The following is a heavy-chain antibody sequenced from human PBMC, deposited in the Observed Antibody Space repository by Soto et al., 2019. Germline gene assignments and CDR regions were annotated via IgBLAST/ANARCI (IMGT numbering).Heavy chain of an antibody. CDR3: ARRPAYSSSSPYFDY. J-gene: IGHJ4*02. Sequence: QLQLQESGPGLVKPSETLSLTCTVSGGSISSSSYYWGWIRQPPGKGLEWIGSIYYSGSTYYNPSLKSRVTISVDTSKNQFSLKLSSVTAADTAVYYCARRPAYSSSSPYFDYWGQGTLVTVSS. D-gene: IGHD6-6*01. CDR2: IYYSGST. V-gene: IGHV4-39*01. CDR1: GGSISSSSYY.